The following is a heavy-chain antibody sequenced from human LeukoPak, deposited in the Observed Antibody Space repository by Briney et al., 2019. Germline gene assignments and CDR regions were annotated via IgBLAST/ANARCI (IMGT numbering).Heavy chain of an antibody. CDR2: IYSGGST. D-gene: IGHD6-13*01. CDR1: GFTVSSNY. V-gene: IGHV3-53*01. Sequence: GGSLRLSCAASGFTVSSNYMSWVRLAPGKGLEWVSVIYSGGSTYYADSVKGRFTISRDNSKNTLYLQMNSLRAEDTAVYYCAREISSSWSDAFDIWGQGTMVTVSS. CDR3: AREISSSWSDAFDI. J-gene: IGHJ3*02.